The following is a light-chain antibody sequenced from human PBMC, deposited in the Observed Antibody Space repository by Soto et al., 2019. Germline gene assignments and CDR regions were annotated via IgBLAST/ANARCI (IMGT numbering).Light chain of an antibody. CDR1: QSVLYSSNNKNY. CDR2: WAS. CDR3: QQYYSTPWT. Sequence: DIVMTQSPDSLAVSLGERATINCKSSQSVLYSSNNKNYFAWYQQKAGQPPKLLIYWASARESGVPDRFSGSGSGTDFTLTISSLQAEDVAVYSCQQYYSTPWTFGQGTKLEIK. J-gene: IGKJ1*01. V-gene: IGKV4-1*01.